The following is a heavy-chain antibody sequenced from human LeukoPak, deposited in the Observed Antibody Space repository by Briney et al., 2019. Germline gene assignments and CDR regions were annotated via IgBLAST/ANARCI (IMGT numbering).Heavy chain of an antibody. J-gene: IGHJ6*03. CDR1: GGSISSSSYY. D-gene: IGHD6-13*01. CDR3: ARVYSSSWVYYYYYMDV. Sequence: SETLSLTCTVSGGSISSSSYYWGWIRQPPGKGLEWIGSIYYSGSTYYNPSLKSRVTISVDTSKNQFSLKLSSVTAADTAVYYCARVYSSSWVYYYYYMDVWGKGTTVTISS. V-gene: IGHV4-39*01. CDR2: IYYSGST.